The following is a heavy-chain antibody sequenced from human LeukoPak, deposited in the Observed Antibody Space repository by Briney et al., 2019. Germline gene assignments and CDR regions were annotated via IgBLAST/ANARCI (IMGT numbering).Heavy chain of an antibody. Sequence: GGSLRLSCAASGFTFSSYGMHWVRQAPGKGLEWVAFIRYDGSNKYYADSVKGRFTISRDNSKNTLCLQMNSLRAEDTAVYYCANHYYGDLRGSAFDIWGQGTMVTVSS. CDR2: IRYDGSNK. D-gene: IGHD4-17*01. J-gene: IGHJ3*02. V-gene: IGHV3-30*02. CDR1: GFTFSSYG. CDR3: ANHYYGDLRGSAFDI.